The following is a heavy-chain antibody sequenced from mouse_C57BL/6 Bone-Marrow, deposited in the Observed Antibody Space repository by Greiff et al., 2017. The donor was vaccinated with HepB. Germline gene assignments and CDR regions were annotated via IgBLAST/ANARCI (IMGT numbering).Heavy chain of an antibody. V-gene: IGHV5-6*01. CDR2: ISSGGSYT. Sequence: EVHLVESGGDLVKPGGSLKLSCAASGFTFSSYGMSWVRQTPDKRLEWVATISSGGSYTYYPDSVKGRFTISRDNAKNTLYLQMSSLKSEDTAMYYCARQELTGTGYWGQGTTLTVSS. CDR1: GFTFSSYG. D-gene: IGHD4-1*01. CDR3: ARQELTGTGY. J-gene: IGHJ2*01.